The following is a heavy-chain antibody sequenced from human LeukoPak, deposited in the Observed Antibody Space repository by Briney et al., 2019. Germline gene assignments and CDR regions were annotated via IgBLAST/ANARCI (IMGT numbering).Heavy chain of an antibody. CDR2: ISSSSSTI. CDR1: GFTFSSYS. D-gene: IGHD1-14*01. Sequence: PGGSLRLSCAASGFTFSSYSMNWVRQAPGKGLEWVSYISSSSSTIYYADSVKGRFTISGDNAKNSLYLQMNSLRAEDTAVYYCARVPKLTAGYYYYMDVWGKGTTVTVS. CDR3: ARVPKLTAGYYYYMDV. V-gene: IGHV3-48*01. J-gene: IGHJ6*03.